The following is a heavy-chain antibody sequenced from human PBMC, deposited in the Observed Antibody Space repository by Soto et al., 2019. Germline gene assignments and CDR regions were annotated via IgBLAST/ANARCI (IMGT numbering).Heavy chain of an antibody. CDR3: AKASLIFGEGVYDWFDS. CDR2: ISGSGAER. D-gene: IGHD3-10*01. CDR1: GFTFKNYA. Sequence: EVQLLESGGGLGQPGGSLRLSCAASGFTFKNYALTWVRQAPGKGLQWVSSISGSGAERSFADSVKGRFTISRDDSTNTMFLQMNGLRVEDTAIYYCAKASLIFGEGVYDWFDSWGQGTLVAVSS. J-gene: IGHJ5*01. V-gene: IGHV3-23*01.